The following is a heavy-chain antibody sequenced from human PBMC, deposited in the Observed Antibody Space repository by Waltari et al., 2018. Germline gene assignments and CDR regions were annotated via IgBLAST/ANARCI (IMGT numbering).Heavy chain of an antibody. CDR2: ISGSGGTT. D-gene: IGHD6-13*01. Sequence: EVQLVESGGGLVQPGGSLRLPCAASGFPFSSYAMSWVRQAPGKGLEWVSAISGSGGTTYYADSVKGRFTISRDNSKNTLYLQMNSLRAEDTAVYYCAKPLASALSPQHWGQGTLVTVSS. CDR1: GFPFSSYA. J-gene: IGHJ1*01. CDR3: AKPLASALSPQH. V-gene: IGHV3-23*04.